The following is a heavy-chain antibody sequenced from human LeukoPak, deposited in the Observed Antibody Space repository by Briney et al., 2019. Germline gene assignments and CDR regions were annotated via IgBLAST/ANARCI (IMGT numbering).Heavy chain of an antibody. CDR1: GYTFTGYY. V-gene: IGHV1-2*02. Sequence: ASVKVSCKASGYTFTGYYMHWVRQAPGQGLEWMGWINPNSGGTNYAQKFQGRVTMTRDTSISTACMELSRLRSDDTAVYYCARDFNLIYYFDYWGQGTLVTVSS. J-gene: IGHJ4*02. D-gene: IGHD2-21*01. CDR3: ARDFNLIYYFDY. CDR2: INPNSGGT.